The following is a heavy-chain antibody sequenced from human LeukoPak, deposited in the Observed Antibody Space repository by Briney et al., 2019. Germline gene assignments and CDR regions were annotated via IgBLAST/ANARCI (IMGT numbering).Heavy chain of an antibody. J-gene: IGHJ3*02. CDR2: ISGGGGST. CDR3: ATLLGIVVVPAAPTDAFDI. Sequence: GGSLRLSCAASGFTFSSYAMSWVRQAPGKGLEWVSAISGGGGSTYYADSVKGRFTISRDNSKNTLYLQMNSLRAEDTAVYYCATLLGIVVVPAAPTDAFDIWGQGTMVTVSS. CDR1: GFTFSSYA. D-gene: IGHD2-2*01. V-gene: IGHV3-23*01.